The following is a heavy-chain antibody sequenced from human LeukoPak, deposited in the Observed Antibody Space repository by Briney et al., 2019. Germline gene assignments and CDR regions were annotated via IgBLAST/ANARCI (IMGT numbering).Heavy chain of an antibody. V-gene: IGHV3-21*01. D-gene: IGHD3-22*01. CDR2: ISSTSSYI. J-gene: IGHJ4*02. CDR1: GFTFSTYN. CDR3: ANSRYDSSGYYGIIGY. Sequence: GGSLRLSCAASGFTFSTYNMNWVRQAPGKGLEWVSTISSTSSYISYADSVKGRFTISRDNAKNSLYLQMNNLRAEDTAVYYCANSRYDSSGYYGIIGYWGQGTLVTVSS.